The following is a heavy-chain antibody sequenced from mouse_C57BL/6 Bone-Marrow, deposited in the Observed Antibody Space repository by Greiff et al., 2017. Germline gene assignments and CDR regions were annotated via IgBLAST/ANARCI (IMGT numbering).Heavy chain of an antibody. V-gene: IGHV14-4*01. D-gene: IGHD1-1*01. CDR3: TTDTTRVPDY. CDR1: GFNIKDDY. CDR2: IDPENGDT. Sequence: EVQLQQSGAELVRPGASVKLSCTASGFNIKDDYMHWVKQRPEQGLEWIGWIDPENGDTEYASKFQGKATITADTSSNTAYLQLSSLTSEDTAVYNCTTDTTRVPDYGGQGNTLTVSA. J-gene: IGHJ2*01.